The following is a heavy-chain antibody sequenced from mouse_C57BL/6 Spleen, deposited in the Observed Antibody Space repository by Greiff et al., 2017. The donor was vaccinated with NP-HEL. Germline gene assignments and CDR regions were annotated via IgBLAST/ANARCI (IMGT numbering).Heavy chain of an antibody. CDR3: ARFDYDAYYYAMDY. Sequence: VKLVESGAELVKPGASVKISCKASGYAFSSYWMNWVKQRPGKGLEWIGQIYPGDGDTNYNGKFKGKATLTADKSSSTAYMQLSSLTSEDSAVYFCARFDYDAYYYAMDYWGQGTSVTVSS. CDR1: GYAFSSYW. D-gene: IGHD2-4*01. V-gene: IGHV1-80*01. CDR2: IYPGDGDT. J-gene: IGHJ4*01.